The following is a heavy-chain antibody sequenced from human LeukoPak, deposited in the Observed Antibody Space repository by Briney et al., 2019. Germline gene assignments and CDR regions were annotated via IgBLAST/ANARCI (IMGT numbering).Heavy chain of an antibody. J-gene: IGHJ4*02. V-gene: IGHV1-69*05. CDR3: ARATVGYSYGTYCFDY. CDR1: GGTFSSYA. CDR2: IIPIFGTA. Sequence: SVKVSCKASGGTFSSYAISWVRQAPGQRLEWMGGIIPIFGTANYAQKFQGRVTITTDESTSTAYMELSSLRSEDTAVYYCARATVGYSYGTYCFDYWGQGTLVTVSS. D-gene: IGHD5-18*01.